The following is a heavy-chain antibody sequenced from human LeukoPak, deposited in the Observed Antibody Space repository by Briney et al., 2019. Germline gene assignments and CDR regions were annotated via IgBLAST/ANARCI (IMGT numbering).Heavy chain of an antibody. CDR3: AKGDKMLTWRRTYNRFDP. D-gene: IGHD3-16*01. CDR2: ISYDGGKR. J-gene: IGHJ5*02. V-gene: IGHV3-30*18. Sequence: GGSLRLSCSTSGFSFTTYGMHWVRQAPGKGLEWVAFISYDGGKRYFADSVRGRSTISRDNSKNTLYLQMNSLRAEDTAVYFCAKGDKMLTWRRTYNRFDPWGQGTLVTVSS. CDR1: GFSFTTYG.